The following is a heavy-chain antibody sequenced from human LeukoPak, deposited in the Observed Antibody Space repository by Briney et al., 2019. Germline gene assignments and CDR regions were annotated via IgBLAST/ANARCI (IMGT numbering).Heavy chain of an antibody. CDR1: GGSFSGYY. V-gene: IGHV4-34*01. CDR2: INHSGST. CDR3: ARRSYDILTGYSPYYMDV. Sequence: PSETLSLTCAVYGGSFSGYYWSWIRQPPGKGLEWIGEINHSGSTNYNPSLKSRVTISVDTSKNQFSLKLSSVTAADTAVYYCARRSYDILTGYSPYYMDVWGKGTTVTISS. J-gene: IGHJ6*03. D-gene: IGHD3-9*01.